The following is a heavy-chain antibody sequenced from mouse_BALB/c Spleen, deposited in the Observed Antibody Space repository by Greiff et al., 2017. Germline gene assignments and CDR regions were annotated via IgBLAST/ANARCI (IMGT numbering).Heavy chain of an antibody. CDR1: GFSLSRYS. CDR2: IWGGGST. Sequence: VMLVESGPGLVAPSQSLSITCTVSGFSLSRYSVHWVRQPPGKGLEWLGMIWGGGSTDYNSALKSRLSISKDNSKSQVFLKMNSLQTDDTAMYYCARNYDYDREFAYWGQGTLVTVSA. V-gene: IGHV2-6-4*01. CDR3: ARNYDYDREFAY. D-gene: IGHD2-4*01. J-gene: IGHJ3*01.